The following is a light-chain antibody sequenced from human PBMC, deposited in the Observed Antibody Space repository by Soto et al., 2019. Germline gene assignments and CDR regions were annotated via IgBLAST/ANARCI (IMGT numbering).Light chain of an antibody. J-gene: IGKJ4*01. Sequence: VLTQSPATLSLSPGERATLSCRASQSVSSYLAWYQQKPGQAPRLLIYDASNRATGIPARFSGSGSGTEFTLTISSLQSEDFAVYYCQQYDNWPLTFGGGTKVDI. CDR2: DAS. CDR3: QQYDNWPLT. V-gene: IGKV3-11*01. CDR1: QSVSSY.